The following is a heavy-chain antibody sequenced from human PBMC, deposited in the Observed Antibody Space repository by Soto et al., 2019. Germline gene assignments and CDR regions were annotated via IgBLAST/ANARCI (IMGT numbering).Heavy chain of an antibody. V-gene: IGHV1-2*02. CDR3: ASGGRTVYYDILTGYRSPDAFDI. CDR1: GYTFTGYY. CDR2: INPNSGGT. D-gene: IGHD3-9*01. Sequence: ASVKVSCKASGYTFTGYYMHWVRQAPGQGLEWMGWINPNSGGTNYAQKFQGRVTMTRDTSISTAYMELSRLRSDDTAVYYCASGGRTVYYDILTGYRSPDAFDIWGQGTMVTVSS. J-gene: IGHJ3*02.